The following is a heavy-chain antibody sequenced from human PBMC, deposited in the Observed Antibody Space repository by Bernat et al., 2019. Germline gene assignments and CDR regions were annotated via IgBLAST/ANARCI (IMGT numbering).Heavy chain of an antibody. CDR1: GFTFSNAW. J-gene: IGHJ4*02. V-gene: IGHV3-15*07. Sequence: EVQLVESGGGLVKPGGSLRLSCAASGFTFSNAWMNWVRQAPGKGLEWVVRIKSKTDGGTTDYAAPVKGRFTISRDDSKNTMYLQMNSLKTEDTAVYDCTTDGGGNGYSDYWGQGTLVTVSS. CDR2: IKSKTDGGTT. D-gene: IGHD4-23*01. CDR3: TTDGGGNGYSDY.